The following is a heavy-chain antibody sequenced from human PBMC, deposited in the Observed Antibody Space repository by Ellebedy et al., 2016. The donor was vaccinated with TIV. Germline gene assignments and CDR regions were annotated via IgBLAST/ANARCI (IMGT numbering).Heavy chain of an antibody. CDR1: GFTFSGYY. CDR3: ARNGYEDVWGSYHHDY. CDR2: ISSTSSYT. Sequence: GGSLRLSCAASGFTFSGYYMSWIRQAPGKGLEWVSYISSTSSYTNYTDSVKGRFTITRDNAKNSLYLQMNSLRDEDTAVYYCARNGYEDVWGSYHHDYWGQGTLVTVSS. J-gene: IGHJ4*02. V-gene: IGHV3-11*06. D-gene: IGHD3-16*02.